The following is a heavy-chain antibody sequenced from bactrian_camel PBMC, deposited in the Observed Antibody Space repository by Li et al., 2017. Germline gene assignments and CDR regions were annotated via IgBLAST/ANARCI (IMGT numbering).Heavy chain of an antibody. CDR2: IDNEGDT. V-gene: IGHV3S53*01. D-gene: IGHD1*01. CDR1: LYRW. Sequence: HVQLVESGGGSVQAGGSLRLSCTAPLYRWVGWFRQAPGKEREGVASIDNEGDTRYGDAVKGRFIDSQDNEKNTVFLQMNSLKSEDSGMYFCARRLRTHITYWELPTSYEYWGQGTQVTVS. J-gene: IGHJ4*01. CDR3: ARRLRTHITYWELPTSYEY.